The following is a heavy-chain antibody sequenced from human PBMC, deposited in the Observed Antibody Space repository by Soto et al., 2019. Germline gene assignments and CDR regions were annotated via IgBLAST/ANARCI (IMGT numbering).Heavy chain of an antibody. CDR3: AKDQGCSGGSCYPGSMDV. CDR2: ISYDGSNK. Sequence: QVQLVESGGGVVQPGRSLRLSCAASGFTFSSYGMHWVRQAPGKGLEWVAVISYDGSNKDYADSVKGRFTISRDNSKNTLYLQMNSLRAEDTAVYYCAKDQGCSGGSCYPGSMDVWGQGTTVTVSS. J-gene: IGHJ6*02. CDR1: GFTFSSYG. V-gene: IGHV3-30*18. D-gene: IGHD2-15*01.